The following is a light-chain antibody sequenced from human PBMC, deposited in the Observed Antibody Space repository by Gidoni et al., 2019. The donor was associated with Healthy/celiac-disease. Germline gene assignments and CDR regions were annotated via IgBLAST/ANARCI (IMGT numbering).Light chain of an antibody. CDR1: QSVSSY. Sequence: EIVLTQSPATLSLSPGERATLSCRASQSVSSYLAWYQQKPGQAPRLLIYDASNRATGIPARFRCSGSGTDFTLTISSLAPEDFSVYYCQQRSNSFTFGPGTKVDIK. CDR2: DAS. CDR3: QQRSNSFT. V-gene: IGKV3-11*01. J-gene: IGKJ3*01.